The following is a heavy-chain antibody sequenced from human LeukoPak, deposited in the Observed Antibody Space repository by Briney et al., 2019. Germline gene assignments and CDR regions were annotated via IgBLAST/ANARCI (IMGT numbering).Heavy chain of an antibody. V-gene: IGHV1-69*06. CDR2: IIPIFGTT. D-gene: IGHD3-22*01. Sequence: GASVKVSCKASGGTFSSYPLSWLRQAPGQGLEWMGGIIPIFGTTNYAQKFQGRVTITADKSTSTGYMELSSLRSEDTAVYYCARERYYDSSGYYFDYWGQGTLVTVSS. J-gene: IGHJ4*02. CDR3: ARERYYDSSGYYFDY. CDR1: GGTFSSYP.